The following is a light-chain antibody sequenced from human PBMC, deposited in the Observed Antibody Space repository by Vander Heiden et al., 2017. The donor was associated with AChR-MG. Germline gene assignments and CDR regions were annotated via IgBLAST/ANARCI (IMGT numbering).Light chain of an antibody. CDR1: SADVGGYNY. CDR3: CSYAGSYTWV. Sequence: QSALTQPRPVSGSPGQSVAISCTGTSADVGGYNYVSWYQQHPGKAPKLIIYDVNKGPSGVPDRFSGSKSGNTASLTISGLQAEDEADYYCCSYAGSYTWVFGGGTKLTVL. J-gene: IGLJ3*02. CDR2: DVN. V-gene: IGLV2-11*01.